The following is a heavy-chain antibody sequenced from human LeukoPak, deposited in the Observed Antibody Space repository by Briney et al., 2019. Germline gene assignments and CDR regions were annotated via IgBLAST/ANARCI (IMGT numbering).Heavy chain of an antibody. D-gene: IGHD2-2*01. J-gene: IGHJ4*02. CDR1: GYSISSGYY. CDR3: ARGTSDRRSSSCLDY. V-gene: IGHV4-38-2*01. Sequence: SKTLSLTCVVSGYSISSGYYWGWIRQPPGKGLEWIGTVYGSGSTYYNPSLKSRVTISVDTSKNQFSLKLSSVTAADTAVYYCARGTSDRRSSSCLDYWGQGSLVTVSS. CDR2: VYGSGST.